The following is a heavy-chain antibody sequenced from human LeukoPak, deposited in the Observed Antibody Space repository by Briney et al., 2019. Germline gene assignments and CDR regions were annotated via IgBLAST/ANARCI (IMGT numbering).Heavy chain of an antibody. V-gene: IGHV1-2*02. CDR3: ARGRIQLPHY. CDR2: INPNSGGT. D-gene: IGHD5-18*01. J-gene: IGHJ4*02. Sequence: ASVKVSCKASGYTFTGYYMHWVRQAPGQGPEWMGWINPNSGGTNYAQKFQGRVTMTRDTSTSTVYMELSSLRSEDTAVYYCARGRIQLPHYWGQGTLVTVSS. CDR1: GYTFTGYY.